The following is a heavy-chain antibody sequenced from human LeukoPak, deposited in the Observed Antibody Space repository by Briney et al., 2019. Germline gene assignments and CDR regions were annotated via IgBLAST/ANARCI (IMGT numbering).Heavy chain of an antibody. Sequence: GGSLRLSCAASGFNFNNFAMSWVRQAPGKGPEWLSAMTGPADTPHYAESVKGRFTISRDYSKSMVYLQMNSLRVEDTAIYYCAKGAEIDHWGQGTLVTVSS. CDR2: MTGPADTP. J-gene: IGHJ4*02. CDR1: GFNFNNFA. CDR3: AKGAEIDH. V-gene: IGHV3-23*01.